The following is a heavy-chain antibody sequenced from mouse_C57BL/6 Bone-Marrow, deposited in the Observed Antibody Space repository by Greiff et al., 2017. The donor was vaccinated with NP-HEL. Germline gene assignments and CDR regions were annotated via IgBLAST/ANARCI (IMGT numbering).Heavy chain of an antibody. CDR2: INPSTGGT. CDR3: ARTLRRLLAY. Sequence: VQLQQSGPELVKPGASVKISCKASGYSFTGYYMNWVKQSPEKSLEWIGEINPSTGGTTYNQKFKAKATLTVDKSSSTAYMQLKSLTSEDSAVYYCARTLRRLLAYWGQGTLVTVSA. CDR1: GYSFTGYY. J-gene: IGHJ3*01. D-gene: IGHD3-2*02. V-gene: IGHV1-42*01.